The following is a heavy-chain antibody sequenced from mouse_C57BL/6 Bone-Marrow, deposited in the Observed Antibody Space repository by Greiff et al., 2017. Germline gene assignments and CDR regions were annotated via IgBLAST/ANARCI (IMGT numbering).Heavy chain of an antibody. CDR2: IYPRSGNT. CDR1: GYTFTSYG. V-gene: IGHV1-81*01. D-gene: IGHD2-1*01. CDR3: AREGLPYVDY. Sequence: QVHVKQSGAELARPGASVKLSCKASGYTFTSYGISWVKQRTGQGLEWIGEIYPRSGNTYYNEKFKGKATLTADKSSSTAYMELRSLTSEDSAVYFWAREGLPYVDYWGQGTTLTVSS. J-gene: IGHJ2*01.